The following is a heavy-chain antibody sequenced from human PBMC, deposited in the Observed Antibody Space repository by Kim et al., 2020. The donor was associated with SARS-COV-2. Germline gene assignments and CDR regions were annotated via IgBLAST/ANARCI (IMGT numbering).Heavy chain of an antibody. CDR2: IKQDGNQK. D-gene: IGHD6-19*01. Sequence: GGSLRLSCAASGFTFSSYWMTWVRQAQGKGLVGVANIKQDGNQKYSVDSVKGRFTISRDNAKNSLYLQMNSLRAEDTAVYYCARDGDLYSSGKDAFDIWGQGTMVTVSS. CDR1: GFTFSSYW. J-gene: IGHJ3*02. CDR3: ARDGDLYSSGKDAFDI. V-gene: IGHV3-7*01.